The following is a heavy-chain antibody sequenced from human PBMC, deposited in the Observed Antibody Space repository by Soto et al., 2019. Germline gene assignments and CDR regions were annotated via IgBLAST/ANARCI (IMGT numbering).Heavy chain of an antibody. D-gene: IGHD3-3*01. J-gene: IGHJ4*02. V-gene: IGHV4-4*02. CDR3: ATGNVDSMLEY. Sequence: QVQLHESGPGLVKPSETLSLTCVVSDGSITTYDWWTWGRQPPGKGLEWIGKMFHSGGADYSPSLKSRVTIAADSSKNHSSLRLTAVTAADTAVYYCATGNVDSMLEYWGQGTQVAVSS. CDR2: MFHSGGA. CDR1: DGSITTYDW.